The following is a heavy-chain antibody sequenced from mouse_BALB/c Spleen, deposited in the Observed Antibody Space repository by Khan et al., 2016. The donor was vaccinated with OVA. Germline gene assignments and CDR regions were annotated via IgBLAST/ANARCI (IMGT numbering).Heavy chain of an antibody. D-gene: IGHD2-10*01. V-gene: IGHV2-6-1*01. CDR2: IWSDGST. CDR1: GFSLMNYG. Sequence: QVQLQQSGPGLVAPSQSLSITCTISGFSLMNYGVHWVRQPPGKGLEWLVVIWSDGSTTYNSALKSRLTISKDNSKSQVFLKMNRLQTDDTAVYFCARQPYYHYNIMDYWGQGTSVTVSS. J-gene: IGHJ4*01. CDR3: ARQPYYHYNIMDY.